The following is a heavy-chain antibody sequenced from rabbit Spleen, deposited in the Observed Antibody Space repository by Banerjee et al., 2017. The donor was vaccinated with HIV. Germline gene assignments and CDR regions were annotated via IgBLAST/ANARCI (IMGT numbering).Heavy chain of an antibody. CDR3: ARDAGSSFSSYGMDL. V-gene: IGHV1S45*01. CDR1: GFSLSSSYY. CDR2: MDAGNSGFT. D-gene: IGHD8-1*01. Sequence: QEQLVESGGGLVQPEGSLTLTCKVSGFSLSSSYYMCWVRQAPGKGLEWIACMDAGNSGFTYYATWAKGRFTISGTSSTTVTLQMTSLTAADTATYFCARDAGSSFSSYGMDLWGQGTLVTVS. J-gene: IGHJ6*01.